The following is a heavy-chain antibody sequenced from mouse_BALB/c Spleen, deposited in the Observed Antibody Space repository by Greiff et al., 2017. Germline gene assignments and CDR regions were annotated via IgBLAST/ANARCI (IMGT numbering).Heavy chain of an antibody. V-gene: IGHV14-1*02. D-gene: IGHD2-3*01. CDR3: ARWKGYYHYYAMDY. J-gene: IGHJ4*01. CDR2: IDPENGNT. CDR1: GFNIKDYY. Sequence: VQLKQSGAELVRPGALVKLSCKASGFNIKDYYMHWVKQRPEQGLEWIGWIDPENGNTIYDPKFQGKASITADTSSNTAYLQLSSLTSEDTAVYYCARWKGYYHYYAMDYWGQGTSVTVSS.